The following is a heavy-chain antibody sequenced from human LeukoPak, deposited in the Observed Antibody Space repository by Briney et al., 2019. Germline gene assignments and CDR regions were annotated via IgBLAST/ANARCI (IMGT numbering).Heavy chain of an antibody. CDR1: GYTFTSYY. CDR3: ARETGYSSSWYSTYYYYYMDV. V-gene: IGHV1-46*01. CDR2: INPSGGST. J-gene: IGHJ6*03. D-gene: IGHD6-13*01. Sequence: ASVKVSCKASGYTFTSYYMHWVRQAPGQGLEWMGIINPSGGSTSYAQKFQGRVTMTRDMSTSTVYMELSSLRSKDTAVYYCARETGYSSSWYSTYYYYYMDVWGKGTTVTISS.